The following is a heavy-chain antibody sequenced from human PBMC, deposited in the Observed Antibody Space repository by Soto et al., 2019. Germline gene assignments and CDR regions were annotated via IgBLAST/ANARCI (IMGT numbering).Heavy chain of an antibody. CDR2: IYTSGST. CDR3: ARGSWELLQYYYYGMDV. J-gene: IGHJ6*02. Sequence: KPSETLSLTCTVSGGSISSYYWSWIRQPAGKGLEWIGRIYTSGSTNYNPSLKSRVTMSVDTSKNQFSLKLSSVTAADTAVYYCARGSWELLQYYYYGMDVWGQGTTVTVSS. V-gene: IGHV4-4*07. CDR1: GGSISSYY. D-gene: IGHD1-26*01.